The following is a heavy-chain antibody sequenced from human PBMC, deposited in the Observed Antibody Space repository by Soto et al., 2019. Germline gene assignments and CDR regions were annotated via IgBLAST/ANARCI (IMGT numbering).Heavy chain of an antibody. D-gene: IGHD3-16*01. CDR2: IDPSDSYI. V-gene: IGHV5-10-1*01. J-gene: IGHJ6*02. CDR3: ARHYICRGGDCYYYGMDV. CDR1: GYSFTKYW. Sequence: PGESLKLSCKGSGYSFTKYWISWVRQMPGKGLEWMGRIDPSDSYINYSPSFQGHVTISADKSINTAYLQWSSLRASDTAIYYCARHYICRGGDCYYYGMDVWGQGTTVTVSS.